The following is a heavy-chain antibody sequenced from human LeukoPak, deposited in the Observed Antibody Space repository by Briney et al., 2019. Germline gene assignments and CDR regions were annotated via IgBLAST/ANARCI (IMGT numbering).Heavy chain of an antibody. V-gene: IGHV3-21*01. CDR3: AKDCIAARVFDY. CDR1: GFTFSSYS. J-gene: IGHJ4*02. CDR2: ISSSSSYI. Sequence: GRSLRLSCAASGFTFSSYSMNWVRQAPGKGLEWVSSISSSSSYIYYADSVKGRFTISRDNSKNTLYLQMNSLRAEDTAVYYCAKDCIAARVFDYWGQGTLVTVSS. D-gene: IGHD6-6*01.